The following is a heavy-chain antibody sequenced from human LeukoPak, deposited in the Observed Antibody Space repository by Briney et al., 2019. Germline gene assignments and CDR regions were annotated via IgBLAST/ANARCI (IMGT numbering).Heavy chain of an antibody. V-gene: IGHV4-34*01. D-gene: IGHD3-22*01. CDR1: GGSFSGYY. J-gene: IGHJ1*01. CDR3: AYSSGYQQH. CDR2: INHSGST. Sequence: SETLSLTCVVYGGSFSGYYWSWIRQPPGKGLEWIGEINHSGSTNYNPSLKSRVTISVDTSKNQFSLRLNSVTAADPAVYYCAYSSGYQQHSGQGTLVTVSS.